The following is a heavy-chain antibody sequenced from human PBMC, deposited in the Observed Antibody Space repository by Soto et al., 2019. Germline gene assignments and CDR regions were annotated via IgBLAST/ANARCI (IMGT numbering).Heavy chain of an antibody. CDR1: GFTFSSYA. V-gene: IGHV3-23*01. D-gene: IGHD6-13*01. J-gene: IGHJ6*02. CDR3: AKDHEPYSSSWYLPPARSAPPYYYGMDV. Sequence: HPGGSLRLSCAASGFTFSSYAMSWFRQAPGKGLEWVSAIRGSGGSTYYADSVKGRFTTSRGNSKNTLYLQMNSLRAEDTAVYYCAKDHEPYSSSWYLPPARSAPPYYYGMDVWGQGTTVTVSS. CDR2: IRGSGGST.